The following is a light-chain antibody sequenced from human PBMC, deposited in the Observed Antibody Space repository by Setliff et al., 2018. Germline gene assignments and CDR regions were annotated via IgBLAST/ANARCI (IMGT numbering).Light chain of an antibody. CDR3: SSYSTSTSLEV. Sequence: QSALTQPASVSGSPGQSITIYCIGRSSDIGAYDYVACYQQHPGKALKLMIYDVSHRPSVVSHRFSASKSGNTASLTISWLQVEDEDDYYGSSYSTSTSLEVVETVTK. J-gene: IGLJ1*01. CDR1: SSDIGAYDY. CDR2: DVS. V-gene: IGLV2-14*03.